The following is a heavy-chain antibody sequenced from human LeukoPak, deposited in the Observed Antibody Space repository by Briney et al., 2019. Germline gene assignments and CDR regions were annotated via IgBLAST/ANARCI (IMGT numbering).Heavy chain of an antibody. CDR1: GFTFSNYV. Sequence: QPGGSLRLSCAASGFTFSNYVMSWARQAPGKGLEWVSGISGSGGSIYYADSVKGRFTISRDSSKNTLNLQMNSLGAEDTAVYYCAKHGDTAMWLDYWGQGTLVTVSS. J-gene: IGHJ4*02. V-gene: IGHV3-23*01. CDR2: ISGSGGSI. D-gene: IGHD5-18*01. CDR3: AKHGDTAMWLDY.